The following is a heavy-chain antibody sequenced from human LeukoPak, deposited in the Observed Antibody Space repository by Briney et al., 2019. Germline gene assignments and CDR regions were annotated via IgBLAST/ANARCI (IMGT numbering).Heavy chain of an antibody. CDR2: ISWNSGSI. D-gene: IGHD3-22*01. CDR1: GFTFDDYA. CDR3: AKGDYYDSSGYYPTFNYYYGMDV. J-gene: IGHJ6*02. Sequence: PGGSLRLSCAASGFTFDDYAMHWVRHAPGKGLEWVSGISWNSGSIGYADSVKGRFTISRDNAKNSLYLQMNSLRAEDTALYYCAKGDYYDSSGYYPTFNYYYGMDVWGQGTTVTVSS. V-gene: IGHV3-9*01.